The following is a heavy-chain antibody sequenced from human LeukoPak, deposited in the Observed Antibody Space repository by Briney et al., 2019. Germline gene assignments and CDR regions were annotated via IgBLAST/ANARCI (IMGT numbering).Heavy chain of an antibody. CDR3: AREGSSSGWRPFDI. CDR1: GGSISSYY. D-gene: IGHD6-19*01. CDR2: IKNSGNT. Sequence: SETLSLTCSVSGGSISSYYWSWIRQPAGKGLEWIGRIKNSGNTNYNPSLESRVTSSLDTSKNQFSLNLSSVTAADTAVYYCAREGSSSGWRPFDIWGQGTVVTVSS. V-gene: IGHV4-4*07. J-gene: IGHJ3*02.